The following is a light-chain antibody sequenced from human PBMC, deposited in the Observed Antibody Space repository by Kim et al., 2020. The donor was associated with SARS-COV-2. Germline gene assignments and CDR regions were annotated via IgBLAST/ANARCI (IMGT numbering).Light chain of an antibody. V-gene: IGLV1-51*01. CDR3: GTWDSSLSVWV. J-gene: IGLJ3*02. CDR1: SSNIGNNS. CDR2: DNN. Sequence: GQKVHISCSGSSSNIGNNSVSWYQQLPGTAPKLLIYDNNKRPSGIPDRFSGSKSGTSATLGITGLQTGDEADYYCGTWDSSLSVWVFGGGTKLTVL.